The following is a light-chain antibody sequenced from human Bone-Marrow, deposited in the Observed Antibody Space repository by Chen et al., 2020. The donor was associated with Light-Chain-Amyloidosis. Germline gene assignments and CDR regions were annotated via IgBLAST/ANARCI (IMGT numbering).Light chain of an antibody. CDR2: DDN. CDR3: QALHTSSDHPAV. CDR1: NIGSET. Sequence: SYVLTQPPSVSVAPGKTARITCGGNNIGSETVHWYQQKPGQAPVLVVHDDNDRPSGIPERFSGSDSGNTATLTISRVEAWDEADYYCQALHTSSDHPAVFGGGTKLTLL. J-gene: IGLJ3*02. V-gene: IGLV3-21*03.